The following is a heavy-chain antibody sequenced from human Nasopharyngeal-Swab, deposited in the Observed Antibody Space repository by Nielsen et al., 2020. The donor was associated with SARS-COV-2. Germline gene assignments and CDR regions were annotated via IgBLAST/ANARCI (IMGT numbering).Heavy chain of an antibody. D-gene: IGHD3-9*01. CDR1: AYNFISYG. CDR3: TIHFDIVTGYDCFFLF. V-gene: IGHV1-18*04. Sequence: ASGKVSCHASAYNFISYGVTWVRQAPGHGLDWMGWLSTHSGNTDYAQKFQGRVTMTTDKSTRTVYMGLRCLRSYDTAVYYCTIHFDIVTGYDCFFLFCGKGTLVTVSS. CDR2: LSTHSGNT. J-gene: IGHJ4*01.